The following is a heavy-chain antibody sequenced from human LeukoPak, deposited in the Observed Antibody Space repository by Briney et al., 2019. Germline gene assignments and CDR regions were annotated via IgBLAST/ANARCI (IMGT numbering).Heavy chain of an antibody. V-gene: IGHV4-34*01. D-gene: IGHD3-3*01. CDR2: INHSGST. J-gene: IGHJ4*02. CDR3: ARAAINYDFWSGYVCYFDY. Sequence: SETLSLTCAVYGGSFSGYYWSWIRQPPGKGLEWIGEINHSGSTNYNPSLKSRVTISVDTSKNQFSLKLSSVTAADTAVYYCARAAINYDFWSGYVCYFDYWGQGTLVTVSS. CDR1: GGSFSGYY.